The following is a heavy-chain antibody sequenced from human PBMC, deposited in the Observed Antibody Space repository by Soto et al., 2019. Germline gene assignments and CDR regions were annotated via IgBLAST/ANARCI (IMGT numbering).Heavy chain of an antibody. D-gene: IGHD3-22*01. CDR2: ISASGGST. Sequence: PGGSLRRSCAASLFAFSSDGMSWVRQAAGKGLEWVSSISASGGSTYYADSVKGRFTISRDNSKNTVFLQMRSLRAEDTAIYYRAQRYYYDGSGPYVMDVRGRGTTVTAAS. V-gene: IGHV3-23*01. CDR3: AQRYYYDGSGPYVMDV. CDR1: LFAFSSDG. J-gene: IGHJ6*02.